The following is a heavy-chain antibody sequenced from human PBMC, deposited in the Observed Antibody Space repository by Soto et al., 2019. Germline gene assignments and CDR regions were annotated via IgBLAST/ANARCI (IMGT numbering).Heavy chain of an antibody. CDR3: ARTLYSYGPRFDY. V-gene: IGHV4-59*01. D-gene: IGHD5-18*01. J-gene: IGHJ4*02. CDR2: IYYSGST. CDR1: GGSISSYY. Sequence: SETLSLTCAVSGGSISSYYWSWIRQPPGKGLEWIGYIYYSGSTNYNPSLKSRVTISVGTSKNQFSLKLSSVTAADTAVYYCARTLYSYGPRFDYWGQGTLVTVSS.